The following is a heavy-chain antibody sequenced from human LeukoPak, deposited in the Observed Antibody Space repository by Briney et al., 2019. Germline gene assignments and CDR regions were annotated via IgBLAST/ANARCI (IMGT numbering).Heavy chain of an antibody. J-gene: IGHJ4*02. CDR1: GYTFTSYY. Sequence: GASVKVSCKASGYTFTSYYIHWVRQAPGQGLEWMGWINPNSGGTNYAQKFQGRVTMTRDTSISTAYMELSRLRSDDTAVYYCARESPSTVTSRAFDYWGQGTLVTVSS. CDR3: ARESPSTVTSRAFDY. CDR2: INPNSGGT. D-gene: IGHD4-17*01. V-gene: IGHV1-2*02.